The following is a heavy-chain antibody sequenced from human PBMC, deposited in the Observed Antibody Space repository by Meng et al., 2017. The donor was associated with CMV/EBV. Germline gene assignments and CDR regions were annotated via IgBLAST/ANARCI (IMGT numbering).Heavy chain of an antibody. V-gene: IGHV3-21*04. CDR2: ISSSSSYI. Sequence: GGSLRLSCAASGFTFSSYSMNWVRQAPGKGLEWVSSISSSSSYIYYADSVKGRFTISRDNAKNSLYLQMNSLRAEDMALYYCAKGLTTVTTFGFDYWGQGTLVTVSS. J-gene: IGHJ4*02. CDR1: GFTFSSYS. D-gene: IGHD4-17*01. CDR3: AKGLTTVTTFGFDY.